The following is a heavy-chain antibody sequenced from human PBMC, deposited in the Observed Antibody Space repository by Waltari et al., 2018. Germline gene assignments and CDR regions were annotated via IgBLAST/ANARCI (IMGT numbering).Heavy chain of an antibody. CDR1: GGSFSGYY. J-gene: IGHJ3*02. Sequence: QVQLQQWGAGLLKPSETLSLTCAVYGGSFSGYYWSWIRQPPGKGLEWIGEINHRGSTNYNPSLKSRVTISVDTSKNQFSLKLSSVTAADTAVYYCARPRGARSSWLTLGIDAFDIWGQGTMVTVSS. V-gene: IGHV4-34*01. D-gene: IGHD6-13*01. CDR2: INHRGST. CDR3: ARPRGARSSWLTLGIDAFDI.